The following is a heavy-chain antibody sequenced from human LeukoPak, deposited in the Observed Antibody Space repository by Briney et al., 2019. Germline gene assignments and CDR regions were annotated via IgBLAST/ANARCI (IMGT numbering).Heavy chain of an antibody. Sequence: SETLSLTCTVSGGSISSSIYYWGWIRQPPGKGLEWIGSIYYSGSTYYNPSLKSRVTISVDTSKNQFSLKLSSVTAADTAVYYCARWYDYVWGSYRSDYWGQGTLVTVSS. CDR1: GGSISSSIYY. D-gene: IGHD3-16*02. J-gene: IGHJ4*02. V-gene: IGHV4-39*01. CDR2: IYYSGST. CDR3: ARWYDYVWGSYRSDY.